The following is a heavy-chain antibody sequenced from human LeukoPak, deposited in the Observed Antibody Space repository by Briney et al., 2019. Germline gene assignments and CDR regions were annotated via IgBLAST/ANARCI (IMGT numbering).Heavy chain of an antibody. CDR3: AKDRGRTWVQVAN. J-gene: IGHJ4*02. Sequence: PGGCLRLSCIGTGFSFSSDAMGWVRQAPGKGLEWVSGISGSGGSTYYADSVKGRFTISRDNSKNTLYLQMNSLRVEDTAVYYCAKDRGRTWVQVANWGQGTLVTVSS. V-gene: IGHV3-23*01. CDR1: GFSFSSDA. CDR2: ISGSGGST. D-gene: IGHD2-15*01.